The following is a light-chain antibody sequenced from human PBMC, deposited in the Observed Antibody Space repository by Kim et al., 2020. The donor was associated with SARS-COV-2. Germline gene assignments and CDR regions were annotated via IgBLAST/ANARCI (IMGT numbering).Light chain of an antibody. V-gene: IGLV6-57*01. CDR3: QSYDRSNRWV. J-gene: IGLJ3*02. Sequence: NFMLTQPHSVSESPGKTVTISCTRSSGSIASNYVQWYQQRPGRSPTTVIYEDNQRPSGVPDRFSGSIDSSSNSASLTISGLKTEDEADYYCQSYDRSNRWVFGGGTKLTVL. CDR2: EDN. CDR1: SGSIASNY.